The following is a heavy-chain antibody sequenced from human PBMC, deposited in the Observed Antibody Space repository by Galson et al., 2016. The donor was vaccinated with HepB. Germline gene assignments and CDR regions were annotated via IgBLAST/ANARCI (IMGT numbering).Heavy chain of an antibody. CDR3: ARHRGWYGDGFFDY. CDR1: GFTVSRNY. V-gene: IGHV3-66*04. CDR2: IYSGGDT. D-gene: IGHD6-19*01. Sequence: SLRLSCAASGFTVSRNYMSWVRQAPGKGLEWVAVIYSGGDTYYADSVKDRFTISRDNSKNTLYLQMNSLRAEDTAVYYCARHRGWYGDGFFDYWGQGTLVTVSP. J-gene: IGHJ4*02.